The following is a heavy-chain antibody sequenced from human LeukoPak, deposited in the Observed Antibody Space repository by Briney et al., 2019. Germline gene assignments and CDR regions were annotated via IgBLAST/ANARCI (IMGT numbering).Heavy chain of an antibody. Sequence: ASVKVSCKASGYTFTSYGISWVRQAPGQGLEWMGWISAYNGNTNYAQNLQGRVTMTTDTSTSTAYMELRSPRSDDTAVYYCARGEDIVATMYAFDIWGQGTMVSVSS. CDR3: ARGEDIVATMYAFDI. V-gene: IGHV1-18*01. CDR1: GYTFTSYG. D-gene: IGHD5-12*01. J-gene: IGHJ3*02. CDR2: ISAYNGNT.